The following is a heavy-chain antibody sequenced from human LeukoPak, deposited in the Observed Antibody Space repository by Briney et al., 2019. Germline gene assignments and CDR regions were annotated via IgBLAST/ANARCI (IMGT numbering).Heavy chain of an antibody. D-gene: IGHD5-24*01. Sequence: GASVKVSCKASGYTFTSYYMHWVRQAPGQGLEWMGIINPSGGSTSYAQKFQGRVTMARDTSTSTVYMELSSLRSEDTAVYYCAGDTVEMATIMYFDYWGQGTLVTVSS. CDR2: INPSGGST. CDR3: AGDTVEMATIMYFDY. J-gene: IGHJ4*02. V-gene: IGHV1-46*01. CDR1: GYTFTSYY.